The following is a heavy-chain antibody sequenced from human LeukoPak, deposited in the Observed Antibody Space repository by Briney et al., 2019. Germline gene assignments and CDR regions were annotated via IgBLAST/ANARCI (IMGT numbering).Heavy chain of an antibody. J-gene: IGHJ6*03. D-gene: IGHD3-10*01. V-gene: IGHV3-23*01. Sequence: GGSLRLFCAASGFRFSSYAMSWVRQAPGKGLEWVSAISGSGGSTYYADSVKGRFTISRDNSKNTLYLQMNSLRAEDTAVYYCAKAGALLWFEPMDVWGKGTTVTVSS. CDR3: AKAGALLWFEPMDV. CDR1: GFRFSSYA. CDR2: ISGSGGST.